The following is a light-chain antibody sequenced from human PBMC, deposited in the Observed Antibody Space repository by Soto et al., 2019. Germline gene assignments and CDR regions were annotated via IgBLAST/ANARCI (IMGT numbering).Light chain of an antibody. CDR2: NIR. V-gene: IGLV2-14*01. Sequence: QSALTQPASLSGSPGQSITISCTATSGDIGTYKYVSWYQQYPGKAPKLIIYNIRGRPSGVSSRFSGSQSGNTASLAISGLRAEDEADYFCSVYVDSGAVIFGRGTKLTVL. CDR1: SGDIGTYKY. J-gene: IGLJ2*01. CDR3: SVYVDSGAVI.